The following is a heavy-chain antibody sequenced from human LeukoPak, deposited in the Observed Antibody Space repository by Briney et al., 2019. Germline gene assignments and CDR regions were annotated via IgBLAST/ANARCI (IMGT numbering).Heavy chain of an antibody. J-gene: IGHJ4*02. CDR3: ARTHYTNLFDF. CDR2: IYFSGTT. CDR1: GGSVSSYY. Sequence: PSETLSLTCSVSGGSVSSYYWSWIRQPPGKGLEWIGYIYFSGTTNYNPSLESRVSISVDTSTNQFSLKLSSVTAADTAVYFCARTHYTNLFDFWGQGTLVTVSS. V-gene: IGHV4-59*02. D-gene: IGHD4-11*01.